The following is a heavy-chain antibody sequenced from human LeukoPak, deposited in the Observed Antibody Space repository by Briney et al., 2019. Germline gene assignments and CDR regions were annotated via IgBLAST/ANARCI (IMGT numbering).Heavy chain of an antibody. D-gene: IGHD6-19*01. CDR3: ATRPVAVAGVYFDY. Sequence: GSLRLSCAASGFTFSSYSMNWVRQAPGKGLEWVSYISSSSGTIYYADSVKGRFTISRDNAKNSLYLQMNSLRAEDTAVYYCATRPVAVAGVYFDYWGQGTLVTVSS. V-gene: IGHV3-48*01. CDR2: ISSSSGTI. CDR1: GFTFSSYS. J-gene: IGHJ4*02.